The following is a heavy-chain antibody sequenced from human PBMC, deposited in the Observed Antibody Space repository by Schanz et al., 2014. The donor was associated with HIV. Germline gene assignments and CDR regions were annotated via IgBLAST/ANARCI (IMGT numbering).Heavy chain of an antibody. Sequence: QVQLVESGGGVVQPGRSLRLSCAASGFTFNDYGMHWVRQAPGKGLEWVVVIWYDGRNKYYADSVKGRFTISRDNSKRSLYLQMNSLRAEDTAVYYCARDSGSYVYFDDWGQGTLVTVSS. V-gene: IGHV3-33*01. CDR2: IWYDGRNK. CDR3: ARDSGSYVYFDD. J-gene: IGHJ4*02. CDR1: GFTFNDYG. D-gene: IGHD1-26*01.